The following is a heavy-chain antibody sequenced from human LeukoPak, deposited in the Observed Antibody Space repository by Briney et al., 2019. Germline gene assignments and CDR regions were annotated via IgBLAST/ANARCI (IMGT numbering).Heavy chain of an antibody. CDR2: INHNGNVN. V-gene: IGHV3-7*03. D-gene: IGHD3-16*01. J-gene: IGHJ6*02. CDR1: GFTLSSYW. Sequence: GGSLRLSCVVSGFTLSSYWMNWARQAPGKGLEWVASINHNGNVNYYVDSVKGRFTISRDNAKNSLYLQMSNLRAEDTAVYFCARGGGLDVWGQGATVTVSS. CDR3: ARGGGLDV.